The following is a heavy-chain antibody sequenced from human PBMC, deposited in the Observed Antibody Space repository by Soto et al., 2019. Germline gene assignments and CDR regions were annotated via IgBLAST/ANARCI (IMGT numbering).Heavy chain of an antibody. Sequence: QVELKESGGGVVQPGRSLTLSCAASGFTFSNYGMHWVRQSPGKGLEWVAAIFDDGSNNQYADSVKGRFSISRDNSKNTLFLQMNNLRAEDTAFYYCARWIRKFNFDCWGQGTLVTVSS. V-gene: IGHV3-33*01. J-gene: IGHJ4*02. CDR1: GFTFSNYG. CDR3: ARWIRKFNFDC. D-gene: IGHD5-12*01. CDR2: IFDDGSNN.